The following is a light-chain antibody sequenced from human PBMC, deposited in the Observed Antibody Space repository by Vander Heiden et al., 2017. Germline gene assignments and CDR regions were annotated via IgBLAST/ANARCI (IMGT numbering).Light chain of an antibody. J-gene: IGKJ1*01. Sequence: DMQMTQSPSSVLAYVGDRVTITRRASQNINNWLAWYQQKPGKAPKVLISGASSLQSGVPSRFSASGSGTYFTLTITSLQAEDFATYYCLQDYTFPWTLGQGTKVEVK. CDR2: GAS. CDR3: LQDYTFPWT. CDR1: QNINNW. V-gene: IGKV1-12*01.